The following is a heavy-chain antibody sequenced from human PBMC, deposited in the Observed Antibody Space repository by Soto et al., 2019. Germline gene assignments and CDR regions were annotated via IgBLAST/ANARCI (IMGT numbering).Heavy chain of an antibody. D-gene: IGHD6-6*01. CDR2: IWYDGSNK. CDR3: ARDIIAAQSDYYYYYGMDV. J-gene: IGHJ6*02. CDR1: GFTFSSYG. Sequence: GGSLRLSCAASGFTFSSYGMHWVRQAPGKGLEWVAVIWYDGSNKYYADSVKGRFTISRDNSKNTLYLQMNSLRAEDTAVYYCARDIIAAQSDYYYYYGMDVWGQGTTVTVSS. V-gene: IGHV3-33*01.